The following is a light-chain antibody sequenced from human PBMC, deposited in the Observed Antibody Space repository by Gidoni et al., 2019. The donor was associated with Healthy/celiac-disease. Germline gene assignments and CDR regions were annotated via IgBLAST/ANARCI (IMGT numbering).Light chain of an antibody. V-gene: IGLV3-1*01. CDR2: QDS. CDR1: KLGDKY. J-gene: IGLJ1*01. Sequence: SYELTQPPSVSVSPGQTASNTCAGDKLGDKYACWYQQKPGQSPVLVIYQDSKRPSGIPERFSGTNSGNTATLTISGTQAMDEADYYCQAWDSSTAGGVFGTGTKVTVL. CDR3: QAWDSSTAGGV.